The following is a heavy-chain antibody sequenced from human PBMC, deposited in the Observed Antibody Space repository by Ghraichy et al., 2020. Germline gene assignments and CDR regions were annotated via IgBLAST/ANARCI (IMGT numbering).Heavy chain of an antibody. CDR3: ARPLYYGSGSYPMEGPYYYGMDV. CDR2: ISSNGGST. V-gene: IGHV3-64*01. D-gene: IGHD3-10*01. J-gene: IGHJ6*02. Sequence: GESPNISCAASGFTFSSYAMHWVRQAPGKGLEYVSAISSNGGSTYYANSVKGRFTISRDNSKNTLYLQMGSLRAEDMAVYYCARPLYYGSGSYPMEGPYYYGMDVWGQGTTVTVSS. CDR1: GFTFSSYA.